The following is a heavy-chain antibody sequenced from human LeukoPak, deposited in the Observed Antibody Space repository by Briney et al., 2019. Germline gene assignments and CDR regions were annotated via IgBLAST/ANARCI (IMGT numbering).Heavy chain of an antibody. D-gene: IGHD1-26*01. CDR3: ARESGAFSPFGF. CDR1: GGSILSTNW. Sequence: SGALSLTCAVSGGSILSTNWWSWVRQPPGKGLEWIGEVHLSGASNYNPSLKSRVSMSIDKSRNHLSLELTSVTAADTAIYYCARESGAFSPFGFWGQGTLVTVSS. J-gene: IGHJ4*02. CDR2: VHLSGAS. V-gene: IGHV4-4*02.